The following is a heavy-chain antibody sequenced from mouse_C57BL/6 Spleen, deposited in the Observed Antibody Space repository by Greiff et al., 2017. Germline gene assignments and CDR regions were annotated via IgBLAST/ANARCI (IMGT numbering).Heavy chain of an antibody. CDR2: ISSGGDYI. Sequence: EVKVVESGEGLVKPGGSLKLSCAASGFTFSSYAMSWVRQTPEKRLEWVAYISSGGDYIYYADTVKGRFTISRDNARNTLYLQMSSLKSEDTAMYYCTRDTGNYVGFAYWGQGTLVTVSA. CDR1: GFTFSSYA. CDR3: TRDTGNYVGFAY. V-gene: IGHV5-9-1*02. D-gene: IGHD2-1*01. J-gene: IGHJ3*01.